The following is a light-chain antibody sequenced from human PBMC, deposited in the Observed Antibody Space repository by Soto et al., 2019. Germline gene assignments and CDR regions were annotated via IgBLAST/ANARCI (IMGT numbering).Light chain of an antibody. J-gene: IGLJ1*01. CDR1: SSDVGGYKY. Sequence: QSVLTQPRSVSGSPGQSVTISCTGTSSDVGGYKYVSWYQQKPGKAPKLIIYGVSRWPSGVPNRLSGSKSGNRASLTISGLQAEDEGDYYCCSYAGGPEVFGTGTKSPS. CDR2: GVS. V-gene: IGLV2-11*01. CDR3: CSYAGGPEV.